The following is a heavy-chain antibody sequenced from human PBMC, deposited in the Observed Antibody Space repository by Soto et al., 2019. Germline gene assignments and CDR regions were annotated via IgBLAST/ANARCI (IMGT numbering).Heavy chain of an antibody. J-gene: IGHJ4*02. D-gene: IGHD3-22*01. CDR2: INHSGST. Sequence: PSETLSLTCAVYGGSFSDYYWSWIRQPPGKGLEWIGEINHSGSTNYNPSLKSRVTISVDTSKNQFSLKLSSVTAAATAVYYCARATRAEITLTVVVRYFDHWGQGTLVTVSS. CDR3: ARATRAEITLTVVVRYFDH. V-gene: IGHV4-34*01. CDR1: GGSFSDYY.